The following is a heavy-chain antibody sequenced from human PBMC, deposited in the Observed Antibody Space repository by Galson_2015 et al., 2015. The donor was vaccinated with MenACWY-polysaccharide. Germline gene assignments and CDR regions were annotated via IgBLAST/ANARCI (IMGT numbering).Heavy chain of an antibody. D-gene: IGHD5-18*01. CDR2: MNPNSGNI. CDR1: GYTFTSYE. J-gene: IGHJ4*02. V-gene: IGHV1-8*01. Sequence: SVKVSCKASGYTFTSYEINWVRQAPGQGLEWMGWMNPNSGNIGNAQKFLGKFTMTRDTSIGTAYMELNDLRPEHTAVYYCARAGYKASDYWGQGTLVTVSS. CDR3: ARAGYKASDY.